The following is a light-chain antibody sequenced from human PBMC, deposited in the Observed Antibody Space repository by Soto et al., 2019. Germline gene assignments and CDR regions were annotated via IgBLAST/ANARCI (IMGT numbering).Light chain of an antibody. Sequence: QSALTQPRSVSGSPGQSVTISCTGTSRDVGGYNYVSWYQQHPGKAPKLMIYDVTKRPSGVPDRFSGSKSGNTASLTISGLQAEDEADYYCSSYAGSYTWVFGGGTQLTVL. J-gene: IGLJ3*02. CDR3: SSYAGSYTWV. CDR1: SRDVGGYNY. V-gene: IGLV2-11*01. CDR2: DVT.